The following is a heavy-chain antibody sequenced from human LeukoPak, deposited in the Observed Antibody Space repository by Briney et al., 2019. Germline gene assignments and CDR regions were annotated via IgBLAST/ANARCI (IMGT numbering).Heavy chain of an antibody. CDR1: GGSISSYY. Sequence: SETLCLTCTVSGGSISSYYWSWIRQPPGKGLERIGYIYYSGSTNYNPSLKSRVTISVETSKNQFSLKLSSVTAADTAVYYCARERGGVYCSGGSCYPNWFDPWGQGTLVTVSS. V-gene: IGHV4-59*01. D-gene: IGHD2-15*01. J-gene: IGHJ5*02. CDR3: ARERGGVYCSGGSCYPNWFDP. CDR2: IYYSGST.